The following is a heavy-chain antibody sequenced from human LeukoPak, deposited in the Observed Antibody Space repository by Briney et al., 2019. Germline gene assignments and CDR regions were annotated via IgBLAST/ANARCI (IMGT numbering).Heavy chain of an antibody. CDR3: AKDLLFHDFWSGYAGMDV. J-gene: IGHJ6*02. CDR2: ISGSGGST. Sequence: GGSLRLSCAASGFTISSYAMSWVRQAPGKGLEWVSAISGSGGSTYYADSVKGRFTISRDNSKNTLYLQMNSLRAEDTAVYYCAKDLLFHDFWSGYAGMDVWGQGTTVTVSS. CDR1: GFTISSYA. D-gene: IGHD3-3*01. V-gene: IGHV3-23*01.